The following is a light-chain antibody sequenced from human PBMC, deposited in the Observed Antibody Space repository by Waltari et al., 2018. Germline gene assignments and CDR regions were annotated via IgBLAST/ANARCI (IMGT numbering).Light chain of an antibody. Sequence: QLVLTQSPSASASLGASVKLTCTLSSGHSSNVIAWLQQQPEKGPRFLMKVNSDGTHSKGDEIPDRFSGSSSGGERYLTISSLQSEDEADYYCQTGGHGTWVFGGGTKLTVL. CDR1: SGHSSNV. J-gene: IGLJ3*02. V-gene: IGLV4-69*01. CDR2: VNSDGTH. CDR3: QTGGHGTWV.